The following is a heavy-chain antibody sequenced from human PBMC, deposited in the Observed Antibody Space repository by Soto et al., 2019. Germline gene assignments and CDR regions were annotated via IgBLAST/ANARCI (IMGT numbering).Heavy chain of an antibody. Sequence: QVQLVQSGAEVKKPGSSVRVSCKASGGTLRNYGISWVRQAPGQGLEWMGGIIPVFGTANYEQKFQGRVTITADESTSTVDMDVTSLRAEDTAVYYCSRGDATKIVVTTYYGMDVWGQGTTVTVSS. D-gene: IGHD4-17*01. V-gene: IGHV1-69*12. J-gene: IGHJ6*02. CDR2: IIPVFGTA. CDR3: SRGDATKIVVTTYYGMDV. CDR1: GGTLRNYG.